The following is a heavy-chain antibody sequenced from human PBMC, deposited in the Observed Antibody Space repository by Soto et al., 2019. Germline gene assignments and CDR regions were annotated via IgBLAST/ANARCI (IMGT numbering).Heavy chain of an antibody. D-gene: IGHD3-9*01. CDR3: AKAAWTYYDILTGYYSAGLYGMDV. V-gene: IGHV3-23*01. CDR2: ISGSGGST. J-gene: IGHJ6*02. Sequence: GGSLRLSCAASGFTFSSYAMSWVRQAPGKGLEWVSAISGSGGSTYYADSVKGRFTISRDNSKNTLYLQMNSLRAEDTAVYYCAKAAWTYYDILTGYYSAGLYGMDVWGQGTTVTVSS. CDR1: GFTFSSYA.